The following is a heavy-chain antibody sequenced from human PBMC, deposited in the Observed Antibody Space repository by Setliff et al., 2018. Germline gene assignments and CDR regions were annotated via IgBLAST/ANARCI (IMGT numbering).Heavy chain of an antibody. CDR1: GFTFVNYW. CDR2: VNSDGSST. CDR3: ARGAGSGNSYWFDH. D-gene: IGHD3-10*01. V-gene: IGHV3-74*01. J-gene: IGHJ5*02. Sequence: PGGSLRLSCAASGFTFVNYWMHWVRQAPGKGLVWVSRVNSDGSSTIYADSVKGRFTISRDNAKNSLYLQMNSLRAEDTAVYYCARGAGSGNSYWFDHWGQGTLVTVSS.